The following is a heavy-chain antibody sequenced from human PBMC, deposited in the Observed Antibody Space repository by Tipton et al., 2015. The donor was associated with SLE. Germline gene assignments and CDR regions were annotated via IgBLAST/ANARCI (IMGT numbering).Heavy chain of an antibody. CDR2: IWYDGSET. Sequence: SLRLSCAASSFTFGNFAMHWVRQAPGKGLERVAVIWYDGSETYYADSVKGRFTLSRDNSKNTLYLQMNSLRPEDTGVYYCAKGDSSGWYFFDHWGQGTLVTVSS. J-gene: IGHJ4*02. V-gene: IGHV3-33*08. CDR3: AKGDSSGWYFFDH. CDR1: SFTFGNFA. D-gene: IGHD6-19*01.